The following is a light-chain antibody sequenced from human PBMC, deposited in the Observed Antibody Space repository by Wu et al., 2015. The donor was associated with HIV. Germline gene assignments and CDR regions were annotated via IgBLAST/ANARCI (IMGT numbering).Light chain of an antibody. CDR1: QSVTSN. V-gene: IGKV3-15*01. CDR3: QHYNNWPYT. CDR2: GAS. Sequence: EIMMTQSPATLSVSPGERATLSCRASQSVTSNLAWYQQKPGQAPRLLIYGASTRATGIPARFSGSGSGTDFTLTISSMQSEDFVTYYCQHYNNWPYTFGLGTNL. J-gene: IGKJ2*01.